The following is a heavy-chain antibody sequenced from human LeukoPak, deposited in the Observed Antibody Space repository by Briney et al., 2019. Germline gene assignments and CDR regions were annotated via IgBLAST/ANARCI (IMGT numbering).Heavy chain of an antibody. CDR3: ARDQAVVVAAEDYYGMDV. CDR2: IIPIFGIA. CDR1: GGTFSSYA. J-gene: IGHJ6*02. D-gene: IGHD2-15*01. Sequence: SVKVSCKASGGTFSSYAISWARQAPGQGLEWMGRIIPIFGIANYAQKFQGRVTITADKSTSTAYMELSSLRSEDTAVYYCARDQAVVVAAEDYYGMDVWGQGTTVTVSS. V-gene: IGHV1-69*04.